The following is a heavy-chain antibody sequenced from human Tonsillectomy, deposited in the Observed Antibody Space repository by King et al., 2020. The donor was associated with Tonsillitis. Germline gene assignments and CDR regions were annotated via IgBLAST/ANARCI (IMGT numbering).Heavy chain of an antibody. V-gene: IGHV3-23*04. CDR2: ISGRGGST. Sequence: VQLVESGGGLVQPGGSLRLSCAASGFTVSRDAMSWVRQAPGKGLAWGVAISGRGGSTYYADSVKGRFSITRDNSKNTQYLQMNSLRVEDTAVYYCAKGVDTAMGGFDYWGQGTLVTVSS. D-gene: IGHD5-18*01. CDR3: AKGVDTAMGGFDY. J-gene: IGHJ4*02. CDR1: GFTVSRDA.